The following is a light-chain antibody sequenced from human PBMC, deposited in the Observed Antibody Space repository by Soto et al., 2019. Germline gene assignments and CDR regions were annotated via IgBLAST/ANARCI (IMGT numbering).Light chain of an antibody. J-gene: IGKJ5*01. CDR2: DAS. Sequence: EIVMTHSPATLSVSPGGIATLSCRASQSVSSNLAWYQQKRGQAPRLLIYDASSRASGIPARFSGSGSGTDFTLTISSLEPEDFAVYYCQQGGNWPLTFGQGTRLEIK. V-gene: IGKV3-11*01. CDR3: QQGGNWPLT. CDR1: QSVSSN.